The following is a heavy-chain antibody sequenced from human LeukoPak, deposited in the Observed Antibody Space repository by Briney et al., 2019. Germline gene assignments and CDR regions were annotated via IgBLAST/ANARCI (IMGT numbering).Heavy chain of an antibody. Sequence: GGSLRLSCAASGFTFSSYAMSWVRQAPGKGLEWVSAISGSGASTYYADSVKGRFTISRDNSKNTLCLQMNSLRAEDTAVFYCTKRVSSSWYHFDSWGQGTLVTVSS. J-gene: IGHJ4*02. CDR1: GFTFSSYA. D-gene: IGHD6-13*01. CDR2: ISGSGAST. CDR3: TKRVSSSWYHFDS. V-gene: IGHV3-23*01.